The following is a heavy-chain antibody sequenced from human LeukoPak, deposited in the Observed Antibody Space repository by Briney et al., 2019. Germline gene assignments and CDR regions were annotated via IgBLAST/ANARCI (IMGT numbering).Heavy chain of an antibody. CDR2: ISAYNGNT. CDR3: ARLKYDYVWGSYPGEFDY. CDR1: GYTFTSYG. J-gene: IGHJ4*02. Sequence: DSVKVSCKASGYTFTSYGISWVRQAPGQGLEWMGWISAYNGNTNYAQKLQGRVTMTTDTSTSTAYMELRSLRSDDTAVYYCARLKYDYVWGSYPGEFDYWGQGTLVTVSS. V-gene: IGHV1-18*01. D-gene: IGHD3-16*02.